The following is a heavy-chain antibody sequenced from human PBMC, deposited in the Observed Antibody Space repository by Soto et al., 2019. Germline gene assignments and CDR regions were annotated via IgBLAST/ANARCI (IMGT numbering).Heavy chain of an antibody. Sequence: SETLSLTCTVSGGSISSSSYYWGWIRQPPGKGLEWIGSIYYSGSTYYNPSLKSRVTISVDTSKNQFSLKLSSVTAADTAVYYCARCFSSSSGPTDYWGQGTLVTVSS. CDR1: GGSISSSSYY. J-gene: IGHJ4*02. V-gene: IGHV4-39*01. D-gene: IGHD6-6*01. CDR2: IYYSGST. CDR3: ARCFSSSSGPTDY.